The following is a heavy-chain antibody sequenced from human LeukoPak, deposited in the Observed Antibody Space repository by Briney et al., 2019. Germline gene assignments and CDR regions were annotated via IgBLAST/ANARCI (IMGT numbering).Heavy chain of an antibody. V-gene: IGHV4-61*02. CDR2: IYTSGST. CDR1: GGSISSGTYY. CDR3: ACMVRGVISL. J-gene: IGHJ4*02. D-gene: IGHD3-10*01. Sequence: SETLSLTCTVSGGSISSGTYYWSWIRQPAGKGLEWIGRIYTSGSTNYNPSLKSRVTMSLDTSKNQFSLKLSSVTAADTAVYYCACMVRGVISLWGQGTLVTVSS.